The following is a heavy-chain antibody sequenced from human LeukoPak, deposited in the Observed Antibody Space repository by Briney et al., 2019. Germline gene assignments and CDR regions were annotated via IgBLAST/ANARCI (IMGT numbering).Heavy chain of an antibody. CDR2: IYHSGST. CDR3: ASTLAAAGENWFDP. D-gene: IGHD6-13*01. J-gene: IGHJ5*02. CDR1: GGSISSGGYS. Sequence: SQTLSLTCAVSGGSISSGGYSWSWIRQPPGKGLEWIGYIYHSGSTYYNPSLKSRVTISVDGSKNQFSLKLSSVTAADTAVYYCASTLAAAGENWFDPWGQGTLVTVSS. V-gene: IGHV4-30-2*01.